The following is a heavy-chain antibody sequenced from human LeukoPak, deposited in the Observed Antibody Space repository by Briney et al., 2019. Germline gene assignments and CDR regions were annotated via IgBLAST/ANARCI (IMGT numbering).Heavy chain of an antibody. D-gene: IGHD2-15*01. J-gene: IGHJ4*02. CDR1: YGSISSYY. CDR2: IYSSGIT. CDR3: ARVSRYCSGGSCYYFDY. Sequence: SETLSLTCIVSYGSISSYYWSWIRQPPGKGLEWIGQIYSSGITNYSPSLKSRVTISVDTSKNQFSLKLSSVTAADTAVYYCARVSRYCSGGSCYYFDYWGQGTLVTVSS. V-gene: IGHV4-4*09.